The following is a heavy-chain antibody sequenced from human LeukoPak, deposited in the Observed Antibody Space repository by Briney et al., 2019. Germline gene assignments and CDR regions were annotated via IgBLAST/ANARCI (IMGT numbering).Heavy chain of an antibody. V-gene: IGHV4-39*07. CDR2: IYYTGGT. Sequence: SETLSLTCSVSGGSITSSSYYWGWIRQPPEKGLEWIGSIYYTGGTFYSPSLKSRVTISVDTSKNQFSLKLSSVTAADTAVYYCARDRVRGVIPNYYFDYWGQGTLVTVSS. J-gene: IGHJ4*02. D-gene: IGHD3-10*01. CDR3: ARDRVRGVIPNYYFDY. CDR1: GGSITSSSYY.